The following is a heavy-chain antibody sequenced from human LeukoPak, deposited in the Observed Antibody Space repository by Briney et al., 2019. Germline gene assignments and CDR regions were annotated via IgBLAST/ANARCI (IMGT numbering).Heavy chain of an antibody. D-gene: IGHD1-26*01. CDR3: ARDPYSGNYGAYYYYYMDV. CDR1: GFTFTSYN. CDR2: ITSSSSYI. J-gene: IGHJ6*03. V-gene: IGHV3-21*06. Sequence: GGSLRLSCAASGFTFTSYNMNWVRQAPGKGLEWVSSITSSSSYIYYADSVKGRFTISRDNAKNSLYLQMDSLRVEDTAVYYCARDPYSGNYGAYYYYYMDVWGKGATVTISS.